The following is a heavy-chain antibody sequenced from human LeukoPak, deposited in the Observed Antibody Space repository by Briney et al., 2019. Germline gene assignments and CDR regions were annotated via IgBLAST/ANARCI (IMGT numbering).Heavy chain of an antibody. CDR3: AKEMSGYDCPDGAFAI. Sequence: GGSPRLSCAASGFTFSNYAMSWVRQAPGNGLEWVSSISGSGGSTYYADSVKGWFTISRDNAKNTLYLQMNSLRVEDTAVYYCAKEMSGYDCPDGAFAIWGQGTMVTVSS. J-gene: IGHJ3*02. V-gene: IGHV3-23*01. CDR1: GFTFSNYA. CDR2: ISGSGGST. D-gene: IGHD5-12*01.